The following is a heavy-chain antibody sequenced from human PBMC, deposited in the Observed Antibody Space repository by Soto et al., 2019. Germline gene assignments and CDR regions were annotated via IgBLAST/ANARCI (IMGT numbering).Heavy chain of an antibody. Sequence: GGSLRLSCAASGFPFGGYVMSWVRQAPGKGLEWVSGISGGGSNTFYADYVKGRFTISRDNSKNTLLLQMNSLGAEDTAVYYCAKDSNKYSSSLRGRYFDYWGQGIGVTVSS. CDR3: AKDSNKYSSSLRGRYFDY. V-gene: IGHV3-23*01. CDR2: ISGGGSNT. CDR1: GFPFGGYV. J-gene: IGHJ4*02. D-gene: IGHD4-4*01.